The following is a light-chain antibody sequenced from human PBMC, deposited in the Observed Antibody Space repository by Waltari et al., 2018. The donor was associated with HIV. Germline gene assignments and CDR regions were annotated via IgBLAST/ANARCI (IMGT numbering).Light chain of an antibody. CDR1: RSNIGSNT. CDR2: DDN. CDR3: AAWDDNLNGL. J-gene: IGLJ2*01. Sequence: QSVLTQPPSASGTLGQRVTISCSGRRSNIGSNTVNWYQQLPGTAPKLLSSDDNRRPAGVPARFSGSKSGTSASLAISGLQSEDEADYYCAAWDDNLNGLFGGGTKLTVL. V-gene: IGLV1-44*01.